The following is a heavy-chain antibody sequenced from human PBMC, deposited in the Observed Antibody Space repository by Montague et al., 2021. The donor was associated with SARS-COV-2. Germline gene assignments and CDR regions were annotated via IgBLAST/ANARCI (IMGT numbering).Heavy chain of an antibody. Sequence: SESLSLTCAVYGGSFSGYYWSWIRQPPGKGLEWIGEINHSGSTNYNPSLKRRVTISVDTSKNQFSLELSSVTAADTAVYYCTREGYQVLWSDYYYYGMDVWGQGTTVTVSS. D-gene: IGHD2-2*01. V-gene: IGHV4-34*01. CDR1: GGSFSGYY. J-gene: IGHJ6*02. CDR3: TREGYQVLWSDYYYYGMDV. CDR2: INHSGST.